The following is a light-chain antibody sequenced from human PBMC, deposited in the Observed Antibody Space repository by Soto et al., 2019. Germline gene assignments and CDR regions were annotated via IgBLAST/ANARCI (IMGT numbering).Light chain of an antibody. CDR1: KSFSSSY. CDR3: QHYGSALFT. CDR2: GAS. V-gene: IGKV3-20*01. Sequence: EIVLTQSPGTLSLSPGERATLSCRASKSFSSSYLAWYQQKPGQAPRLLIYGASSRATGIPDRFSGSGSGTDFTLTISSLEPEDYALYYCQHYGSALFTFGSGTKVDVK. J-gene: IGKJ3*01.